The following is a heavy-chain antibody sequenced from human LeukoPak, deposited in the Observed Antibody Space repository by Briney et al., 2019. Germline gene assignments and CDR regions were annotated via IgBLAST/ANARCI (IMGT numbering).Heavy chain of an antibody. CDR3: ARVRLDHDAFDI. CDR1: GYTFTSYD. V-gene: IGHV1-8*01. CDR2: MNPNSSNT. Sequence: ASVKVSCKASGYTFTSYDINWVRQATGQGLEWMGWMNPNSSNTGYAQKLQGRVTITRNTSISTAYMELSSLRSEDTAEYYCARVRLDHDAFDIWGQGTMVTVSS. D-gene: IGHD3/OR15-3a*01. J-gene: IGHJ3*02.